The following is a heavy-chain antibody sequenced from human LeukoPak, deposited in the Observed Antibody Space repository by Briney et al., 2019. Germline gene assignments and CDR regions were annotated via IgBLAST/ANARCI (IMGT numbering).Heavy chain of an antibody. Sequence: GGSLRLSCAASGFTFSSYAMSWVRQAPGKGLEWVSGISSSGSGGSTYYADSVKGRFTISRDNSKNTLYMQINSVRAEDTAVYYCARAYSSSWYDFWGQGTLVTVSS. CDR1: GFTFSSYA. J-gene: IGHJ5*01. CDR2: ISSSGSGGST. D-gene: IGHD6-13*01. V-gene: IGHV3-23*01. CDR3: ARAYSSSWYDF.